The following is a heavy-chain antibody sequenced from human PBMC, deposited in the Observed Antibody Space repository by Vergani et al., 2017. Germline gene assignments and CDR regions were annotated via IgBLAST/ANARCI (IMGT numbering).Heavy chain of an antibody. Sequence: EVQLVESGGGLVQPGGSLRLSCAASGFTFSSYWMSWVRQAPGKGLEWVANIKQDGSEKYYVDSVKCRFTISRDNAKNSLYLQMKSLRAEDTAVYYCARDGEKLEPSDYWGQGTLVTVSS. CDR2: IKQDGSEK. J-gene: IGHJ4*02. CDR3: ARDGEKLEPSDY. D-gene: IGHD1-1*01. V-gene: IGHV3-7*03. CDR1: GFTFSSYW.